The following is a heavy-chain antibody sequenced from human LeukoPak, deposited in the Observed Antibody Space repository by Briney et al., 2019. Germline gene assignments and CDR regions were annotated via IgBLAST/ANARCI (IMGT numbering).Heavy chain of an antibody. Sequence: SVKVSCKAPGGTFSSYAISWVRQAPGQGLEWMGRIIPILGIANYAQNFQGRVTITADKSTSTAYMELSSLRSDDTAVYFCARDGDGGWSDYWGQGTLVTVSS. CDR2: IIPILGIA. CDR3: ARDGDGGWSDY. CDR1: GGTFSSYA. J-gene: IGHJ4*02. D-gene: IGHD6-19*01. V-gene: IGHV1-69*04.